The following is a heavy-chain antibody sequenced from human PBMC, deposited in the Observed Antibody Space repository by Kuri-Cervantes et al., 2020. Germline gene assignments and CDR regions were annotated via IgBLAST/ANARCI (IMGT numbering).Heavy chain of an antibody. D-gene: IGHD4-17*01. CDR3: AITTVQMDC. CDR1: GFTFSSYA. J-gene: IGHJ4*02. Sequence: GESLKISCAASGFTFSSYAMHWVRQAPGKGLEWVAFIRYDGSNKYYADSVKGRFTISRDNSKNKLYLQMNSLRGEDTAVYYCAITTVQMDCWGQGTLVTVSS. CDR2: IRYDGSNK. V-gene: IGHV3-30*02.